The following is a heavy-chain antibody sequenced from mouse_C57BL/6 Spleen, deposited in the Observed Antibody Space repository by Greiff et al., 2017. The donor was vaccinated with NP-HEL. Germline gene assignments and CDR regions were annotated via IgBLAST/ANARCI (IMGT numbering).Heavy chain of an antibody. Sequence: VKLQQPGAELVMPGASVKLSCKASGYTFTSYWMHWVKQRPGQGLEWIGEIDPSDSYTNYNQKFKGKSTLTVDKSSSTAYMQLSSLTSEDSAVYYCARLGTTEYYYAMDYWGQGTSVTVSS. CDR3: ARLGTTEYYYAMDY. V-gene: IGHV1-69*01. CDR2: IDPSDSYT. CDR1: GYTFTSYW. J-gene: IGHJ4*01. D-gene: IGHD1-1*01.